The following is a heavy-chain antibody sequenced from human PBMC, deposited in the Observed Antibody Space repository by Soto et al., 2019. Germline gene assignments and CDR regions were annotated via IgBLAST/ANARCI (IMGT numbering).Heavy chain of an antibody. CDR2: IKQDGSEK. CDR3: VRSQLVLDY. CDR1: GVNFRDYW. D-gene: IGHD6-6*01. V-gene: IGHV3-7*03. Sequence: GGLLRLPCTAAGVNFRDYWMSWVRQAPGKGLEWVANIKQDGSEKYYVDSVKGRFTISRDNAKNSLYLQMNSLRAEDTAVYYYVRSQLVLDYCGQGTLVTVSS. J-gene: IGHJ4*02.